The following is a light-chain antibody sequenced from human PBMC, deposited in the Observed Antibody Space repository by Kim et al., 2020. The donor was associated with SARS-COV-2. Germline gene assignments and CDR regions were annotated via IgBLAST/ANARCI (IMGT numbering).Light chain of an antibody. Sequence: SPGERASLSCRASQSISSNLAWYQQKPGQAPRLLIYGASTTAAGIPGRFSGSGSGTDFTLTISSLQSEDFTIYYCQQYNDWPRTFSQGTKVDIK. CDR2: GAS. J-gene: IGKJ1*01. CDR1: QSISSN. V-gene: IGKV3-15*01. CDR3: QQYNDWPRT.